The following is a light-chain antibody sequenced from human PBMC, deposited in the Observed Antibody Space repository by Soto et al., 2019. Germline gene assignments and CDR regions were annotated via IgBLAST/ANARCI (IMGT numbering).Light chain of an antibody. CDR2: EVS. V-gene: IGLV2-8*01. Sequence: QSVLTQPASVSGSPGQSITISCTGTSSDVGGYNYVSWYQRHPGKAPKLMIYEVSKRPSGVPDRFSGSKSGNTASLTVSGLQAEDEADYYCSSYAGSNNLVFGGGTKVTVL. CDR1: SSDVGGYNY. J-gene: IGLJ3*02. CDR3: SSYAGSNNLV.